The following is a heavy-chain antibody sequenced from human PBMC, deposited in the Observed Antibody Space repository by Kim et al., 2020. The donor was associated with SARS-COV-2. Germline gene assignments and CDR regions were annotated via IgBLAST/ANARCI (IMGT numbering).Heavy chain of an antibody. CDR3: AKDHPSSGWPAFDS. CDR2: VNNGGNA. CDR1: GFTFSSRA. J-gene: IGHJ4*02. D-gene: IGHD6-19*01. V-gene: IGHV3-23*01. Sequence: GGSLRLSCAASGFTFSSRAMSWVRQAPGKGPEWVASVNNGGNAYYADSVKGRFTVSREITRDTLYLQMNSLRAEDTAQYFCAKDHPSSGWPAFDSWGQGT.